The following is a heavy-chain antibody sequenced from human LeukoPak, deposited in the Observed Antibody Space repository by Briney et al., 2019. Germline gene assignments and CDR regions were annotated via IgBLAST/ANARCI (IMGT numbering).Heavy chain of an antibody. CDR2: IYYSGST. V-gene: IGHV4-59*01. CDR3: ARGRDYVWGSYRPFDY. D-gene: IGHD3-16*02. CDR1: GGSISSYY. J-gene: IGHJ4*02. Sequence: KPSETLSLTCTVSGGSISSYYWSWIRQPPGKGLGWIGYIYYSGSTNYNPSLKSRVTISVDTSKNQFSLKLSSVTAADTAVYYCARGRDYVWGSYRPFDYWGQGTLVTVSS.